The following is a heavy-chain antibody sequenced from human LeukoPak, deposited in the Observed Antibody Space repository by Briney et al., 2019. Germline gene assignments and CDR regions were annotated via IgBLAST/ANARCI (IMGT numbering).Heavy chain of an antibody. CDR3: ARRFIFGVVTVAMYWFDP. CDR2: IYYSGST. Sequence: SETLSLTCTVSGGSISSSSYYWGRIRQPPGKGLEWIGSIYYSGSTYYNPSLKSRVTISVDTSKNQFSLKLSSVTAADTAMYYCARRFIFGVVTVAMYWFDPWGQGTLVTVSS. V-gene: IGHV4-39*01. CDR1: GGSISSSSYY. J-gene: IGHJ5*02. D-gene: IGHD3-3*02.